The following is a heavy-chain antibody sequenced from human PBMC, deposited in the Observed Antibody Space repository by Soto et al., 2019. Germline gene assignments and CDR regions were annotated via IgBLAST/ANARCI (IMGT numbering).Heavy chain of an antibody. V-gene: IGHV4-34*01. CDR1: GGSFSGYY. CDR3: ARGRASMIALGRWFDP. J-gene: IGHJ5*02. CDR2: INHSGST. Sequence: QVQLQQWGAGLLKPSETLSLTCAVYGGSFSGYYWSWIRQPPGKGLEWIGEINHSGSTNYNPSLKSRVTISVDTSKNQFSLKLSSVTAADTAVYYCARGRASMIALGRWFDPWGQGTLVTVSS. D-gene: IGHD3-22*01.